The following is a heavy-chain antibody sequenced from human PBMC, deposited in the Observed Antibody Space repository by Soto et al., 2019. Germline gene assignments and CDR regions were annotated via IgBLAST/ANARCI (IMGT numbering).Heavy chain of an antibody. CDR1: GSSFSGDF. V-gene: IGHV4-34*01. Sequence: QVQLQQWGAGLLKPSETLSLTCAVHGSSFSGDFWNWIRQSPGKGLQWLGKVKNGGSPIYNPSLKSRLTIALDTSKDQFSLRLSAVTAADTAVYYCARAYDYRDPRDAFDTWGQGTTVTVSS. J-gene: IGHJ3*02. D-gene: IGHD4-17*01. CDR3: ARAYDYRDPRDAFDT. CDR2: VKNGGSP.